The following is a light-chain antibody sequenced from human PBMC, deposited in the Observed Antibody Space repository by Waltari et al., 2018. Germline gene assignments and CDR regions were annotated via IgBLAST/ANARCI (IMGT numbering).Light chain of an antibody. CDR3: AAWDDSLSGQVL. J-gene: IGLJ3*02. V-gene: IGLV1-47*01. Sequence: QSVLTQPPSASGTPGQRVTISCSGSNSNIGKNFVYWYQQLAGTAPKLLVYRDEQRPSGVPDRLSGSKSGTSASLAITGLRSDDEADYYCAAWDDSLSGQVLFGGGTKLTVL. CDR1: NSNIGKNF. CDR2: RDE.